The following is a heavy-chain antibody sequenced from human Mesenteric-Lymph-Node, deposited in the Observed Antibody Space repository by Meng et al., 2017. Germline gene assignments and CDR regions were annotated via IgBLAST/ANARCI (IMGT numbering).Heavy chain of an antibody. D-gene: IGHD3-3*01. Sequence: QVQLREAVPGLVNASDPLSLTGHVSGGSSSSFYWSLIRQPPGKGLEWIGYIYYSGRTNYNPYLRSRVTISVDTSTNQFSLKLSSVTAADTAVYYCARGLGYDFWSGYRINYFDYWGQGTLVTVSS. J-gene: IGHJ4*02. CDR1: GGSSSSFY. V-gene: IGHV4-59*01. CDR2: IYYSGRT. CDR3: ARGLGYDFWSGYRINYFDY.